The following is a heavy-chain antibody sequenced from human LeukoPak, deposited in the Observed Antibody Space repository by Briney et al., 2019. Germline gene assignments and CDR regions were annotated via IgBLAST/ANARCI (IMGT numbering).Heavy chain of an antibody. CDR2: ISYDGSNR. J-gene: IGHJ4*02. CDR1: GFTFSSYG. V-gene: IGHV3-30*18. Sequence: GGSLRLSCAASGFTFSSYGMHWVRQAPGKGLEWVAVISYDGSNRYYADSVKGRFTISRDNSKNTLYLQINSLRTEDTAVYYCAKDPEWGSVSPFDSWGQGTLVTVSS. CDR3: AKDPEWGSVSPFDS. D-gene: IGHD3-10*01.